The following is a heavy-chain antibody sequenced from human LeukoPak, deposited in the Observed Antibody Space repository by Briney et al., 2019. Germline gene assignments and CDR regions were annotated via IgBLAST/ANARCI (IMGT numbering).Heavy chain of an antibody. CDR3: ARGTIPAASFGWFDP. Sequence: SETLSLTCAVYGGSFSGYYWSWIRQPPGKGLEWIGEINHSGSTNYNPSLKSRVTISVDTSKNQFSLELSSVTAADTAVYYCARGTIPAASFGWFDPWGQGTLVTVSS. CDR1: GGSFSGYY. D-gene: IGHD2-2*01. V-gene: IGHV4-34*01. CDR2: INHSGST. J-gene: IGHJ5*02.